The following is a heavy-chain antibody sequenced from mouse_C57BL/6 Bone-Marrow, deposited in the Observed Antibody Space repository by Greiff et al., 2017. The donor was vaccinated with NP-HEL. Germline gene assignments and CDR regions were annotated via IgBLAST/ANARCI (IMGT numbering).Heavy chain of an antibody. D-gene: IGHD2-3*01. J-gene: IGHJ4*01. CDR1: GFTFSDYG. CDR3: ARRLLRSYYAMDY. V-gene: IGHV5-17*01. CDR2: ISSGSSTI. Sequence: VQLKESGGGLVKPGGSLKLSCAASGFTFSDYGMHWVRQAPEKGLEWVAYISSGSSTIYYADTVKGRFTISRDNAKNTLFLQMTSLRAEDTAMYYCARRLLRSYYAMDYWGQGTSVTVSS.